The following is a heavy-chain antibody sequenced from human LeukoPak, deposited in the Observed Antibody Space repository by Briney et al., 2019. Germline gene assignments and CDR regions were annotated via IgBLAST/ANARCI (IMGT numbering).Heavy chain of an antibody. D-gene: IGHD1-14*01. CDR2: IIPILGIA. V-gene: IGHV1-69*04. J-gene: IGHJ4*02. Sequence: GASVNVSCKASGATFSSYAISWVRQAPGQGLEWMGRIIPILGIANYAQKFQGRVTITADKSTSTAYMEPSGLRSEDTAVYYCARDFVTGTGGWGQGTLVTVSS. CDR3: ARDFVTGTGG. CDR1: GATFSSYA.